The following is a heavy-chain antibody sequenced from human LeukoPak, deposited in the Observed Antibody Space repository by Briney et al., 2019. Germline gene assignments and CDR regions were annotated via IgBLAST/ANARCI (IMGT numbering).Heavy chain of an antibody. D-gene: IGHD5-18*01. J-gene: IGHJ3*02. CDR1: GGSISSYY. V-gene: IGHV4-59*01. CDR3: AKYSYGYRAAFDI. CDR2: IYYSGST. Sequence: SETLSLTCTVSGGSISSYYWSWIRQPPGKGLEWIGYIYYSGSTNYNPSLKSRVTISVDTSKNQSSLKLSSVTAADTAVYYCAKYSYGYRAAFDIWGQGTMVTVSS.